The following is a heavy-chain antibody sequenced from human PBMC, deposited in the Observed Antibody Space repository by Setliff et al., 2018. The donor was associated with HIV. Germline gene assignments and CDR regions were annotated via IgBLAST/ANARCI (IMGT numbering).Heavy chain of an antibody. CDR3: ARGDPLTDFDS. D-gene: IGHD3-16*01. Sequence: SETLSLTCTVSGGSISSDDYYWNWIRQPPGKGLEWIGYITYSGSAYYNPSLKSRVTISIDTSNNQISLRLSSVTAADTAMYYCARGDPLTDFDSWGQGTLVTVS. V-gene: IGHV4-30-4*08. CDR2: ITYSGSA. J-gene: IGHJ4*02. CDR1: GGSISSDDYY.